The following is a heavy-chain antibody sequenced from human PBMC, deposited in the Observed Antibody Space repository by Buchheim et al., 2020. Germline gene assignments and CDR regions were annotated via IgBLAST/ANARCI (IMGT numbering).Heavy chain of an antibody. Sequence: QVQLQQWGAGLLKPSETLSLTCAVYGGSFSGYYWSWIRQPPGKGLEWIGEINHSGSTTYNPSLKSRVTITVDTSKNQFSFKLRSVTAADTAVYYCARMTNGVCTNGVCYPYYYYGMDVWGQGTT. CDR1: GGSFSGYY. CDR3: ARMTNGVCTNGVCYPYYYYGMDV. J-gene: IGHJ6*02. D-gene: IGHD2-8*01. V-gene: IGHV4-34*01. CDR2: INHSGST.